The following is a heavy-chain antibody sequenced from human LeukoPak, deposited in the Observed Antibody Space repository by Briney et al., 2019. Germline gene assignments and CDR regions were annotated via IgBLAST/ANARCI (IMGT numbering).Heavy chain of an antibody. V-gene: IGHV4-39*01. CDR3: ARGALAAPDY. CDR1: GGSISSYY. D-gene: IGHD6-25*01. CDR2: IYYSGST. Sequence: PSETLSLTCTVSGGSISSYYWGWIRQPPGKGLEWIGSIYYSGSTYYNPSLKSRVTISVDTSKNQFSLKLSSVTAADTAVYYCARGALAAPDYWGQGTLVTVSS. J-gene: IGHJ4*02.